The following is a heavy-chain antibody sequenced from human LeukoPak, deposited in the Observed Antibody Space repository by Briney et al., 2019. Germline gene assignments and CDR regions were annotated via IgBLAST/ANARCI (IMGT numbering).Heavy chain of an antibody. Sequence: SETLSLTCAVYGGSFSGYYWSWIRQPPGKGLEWIGEINRSGSTNYNPSLKSRVTISVDTSKNQFSLKLSSVTAADTAVYYCASLHGYYYFDYWGQGTLVTVSS. CDR3: ASLHGYYYFDY. CDR2: INRSGST. J-gene: IGHJ4*02. D-gene: IGHD1-1*01. V-gene: IGHV4-34*01. CDR1: GGSFSGYY.